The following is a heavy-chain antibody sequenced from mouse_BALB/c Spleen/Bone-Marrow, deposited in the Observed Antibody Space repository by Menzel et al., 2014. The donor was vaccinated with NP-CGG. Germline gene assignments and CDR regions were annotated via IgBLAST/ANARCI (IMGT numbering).Heavy chain of an antibody. D-gene: IGHD4-1*01. Sequence: EVQLQRSGAELVKPGASVKLSCTASGFNIKDTYMHWVKQRPEQGLEWIGRIDPANGNTKYDPKFQGKATITADTSSYTAYLQLSSLTSEDTAVYYCARWEYYAMDYWGQGTSVTVSS. CDR3: ARWEYYAMDY. V-gene: IGHV14-3*02. J-gene: IGHJ4*01. CDR2: IDPANGNT. CDR1: GFNIKDTY.